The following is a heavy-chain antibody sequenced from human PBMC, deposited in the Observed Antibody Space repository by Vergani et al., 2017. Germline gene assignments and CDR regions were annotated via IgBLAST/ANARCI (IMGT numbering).Heavy chain of an antibody. D-gene: IGHD3-3*01. V-gene: IGHV5-10-1*03. CDR3: ARHSKYYDFWSGYLSWFDP. CDR2: IDPSDSYT. J-gene: IGHJ5*02. Sequence: EVQLVQSGAEVKKPGESLRISCKGSGYSFTSYWISWVRQMPGKGLEWMGRIDPSDSYTNYSPSFQGHVTISADKSISTVYLQWSSLKASDTAMYYCARHSKYYDFWSGYLSWFDPWGQGTLVTVSS. CDR1: GYSFTSYW.